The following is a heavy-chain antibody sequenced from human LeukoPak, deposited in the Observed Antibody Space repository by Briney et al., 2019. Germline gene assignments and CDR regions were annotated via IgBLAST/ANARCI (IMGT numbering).Heavy chain of an antibody. J-gene: IGHJ4*02. CDR1: GGSISSNSHY. CDR3: ARHVAVADMWHFDY. D-gene: IGHD6-19*01. V-gene: IGHV4-39*01. CDR2: IYYSGNT. Sequence: SETLSLTCTVSGGSISSNSHYWGWIRQPPGKGLEWIGSIYYSGNTYYNPSLKSPVTISVDTSKNQFSLKLTSVTAADTAVYYCARHVAVADMWHFDYWGQGTLVTVSS.